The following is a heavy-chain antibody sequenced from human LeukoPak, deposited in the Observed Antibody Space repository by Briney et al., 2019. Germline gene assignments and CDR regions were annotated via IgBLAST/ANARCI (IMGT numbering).Heavy chain of an antibody. CDR1: GYTFTSYY. J-gene: IGHJ6*03. Sequence: ASVKVSCKASGYTFTSYYMHWVRQAPGQGLEWMGIINPSGGSTSYAQKFQGRVTITADKSTSTAYMELSSLRSEDTAVYYCARVELRYFDLLGYPYYYCYMDVWGKGTTVTVSS. CDR2: INPSGGST. D-gene: IGHD3-9*01. V-gene: IGHV1-46*01. CDR3: ARVELRYFDLLGYPYYYCYMDV.